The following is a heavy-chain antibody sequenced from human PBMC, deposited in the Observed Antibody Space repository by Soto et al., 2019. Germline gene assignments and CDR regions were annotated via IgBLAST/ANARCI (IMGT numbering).Heavy chain of an antibody. CDR2: IYYSGST. Sequence: PSETLSLTCTVSGGSIGSSSYYWGWIRQPPGKGLEWIGSIYYSGSTYYNPSLKSRVTISVDTSKNQFSLKLSSVTAADTAVYYCARVASVERPDFWSGYYYYYYGMDVWGQGTTVTVSS. CDR3: ARVASVERPDFWSGYYYYYYGMDV. V-gene: IGHV4-39*01. J-gene: IGHJ6*02. D-gene: IGHD3-3*01. CDR1: GGSIGSSSYY.